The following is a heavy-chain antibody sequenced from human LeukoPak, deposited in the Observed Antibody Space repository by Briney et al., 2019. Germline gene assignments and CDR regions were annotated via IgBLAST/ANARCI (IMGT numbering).Heavy chain of an antibody. CDR2: IIPIFGTA. D-gene: IGHD3-10*01. Sequence: ASVKVPCKASGGTFSSYAISWVRQAPGQGLEWMGGIIPIFGTANYAQKFQGRVTITTDESTSTAYMELSSLRSEDTAVYYCARDPVGISRGGYFDYWGQGTLVTVSS. CDR1: GGTFSSYA. V-gene: IGHV1-69*05. CDR3: ARDPVGISRGGYFDY. J-gene: IGHJ4*02.